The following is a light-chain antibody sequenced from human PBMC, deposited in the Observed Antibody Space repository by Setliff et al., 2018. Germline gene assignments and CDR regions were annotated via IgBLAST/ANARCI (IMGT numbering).Light chain of an antibody. Sequence: QSALTQPASVSGSPGQSIAVSCTGSGSDVGAYKFVSWYQQRPGKAPRLMIYDVSNRPSGVSDRFSGSKSGNTASLTISGLQAEDEADYYCCSYTGTSTPYVLGTGTKGTVL. J-gene: IGLJ1*01. V-gene: IGLV2-14*01. CDR3: CSYTGTSTPYV. CDR2: DVS. CDR1: GSDVGAYKF.